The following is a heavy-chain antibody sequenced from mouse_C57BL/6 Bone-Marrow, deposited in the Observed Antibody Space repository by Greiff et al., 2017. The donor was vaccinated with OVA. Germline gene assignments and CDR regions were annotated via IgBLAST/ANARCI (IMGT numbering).Heavy chain of an antibody. CDR1: GYTFTGYW. D-gene: IGHD1-1*01. J-gene: IGHJ3*01. CDR3: ARHYYGSSYIAY. V-gene: IGHV1-9*01. Sequence: QVQLKESGAELMKPGASVKLSCKATGYTFTGYWIEWVKQRPGHGLEWIGEILPGSGSTNYNEKFKGKATFTADTSSNTAYMQLSSLTTEDSAIYYCARHYYGSSYIAYWGQGTLVTVSA. CDR2: ILPGSGST.